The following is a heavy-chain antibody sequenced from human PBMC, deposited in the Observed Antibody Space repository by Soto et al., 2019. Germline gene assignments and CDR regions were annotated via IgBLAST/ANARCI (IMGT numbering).Heavy chain of an antibody. D-gene: IGHD6-13*01. J-gene: IGHJ4*02. CDR2: IYYSGST. V-gene: IGHV4-39*01. Sequence: QLQLQESGPGLVKPSETLSLTYTVSGGSISSSSYYWGWIRQPPGKGLEWIGSIYYSGSTYYNPSLKSRVTISVDTSKNQFSLKLSSVTAADTAVYYCARRLAAAAGTAYFDYWGQGTLVTVSS. CDR1: GGSISSSSYY. CDR3: ARRLAAAAGTAYFDY.